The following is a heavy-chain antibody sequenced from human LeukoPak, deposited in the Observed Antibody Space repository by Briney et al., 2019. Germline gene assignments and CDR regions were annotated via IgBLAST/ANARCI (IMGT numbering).Heavy chain of an antibody. CDR2: IWYGGNNK. Sequence: GGSLRLSCAASGFTFSTYGMHWVRQAPGKGLEWVALIWYGGNNKYYADSVKGRFTISRDNSQNTLYLQMNSLRVEGTAVYYCAKDGGGYCTSSSCAGTWFDPWGQGTLVTVSS. D-gene: IGHD2-2*03. CDR3: AKDGGGYCTSSSCAGTWFDP. CDR1: GFTFSTYG. J-gene: IGHJ5*02. V-gene: IGHV3-33*06.